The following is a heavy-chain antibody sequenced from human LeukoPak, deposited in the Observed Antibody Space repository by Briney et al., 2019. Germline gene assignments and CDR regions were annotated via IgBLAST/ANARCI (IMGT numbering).Heavy chain of an antibody. Sequence: SETLSLTCAVSGGSISSSNWWSWVRQPPGKGLEWIGEIYHSGSTNYNPSLKSRVTISVDKSKNQFSLKLSSVTAADTAVYYCASASSVFPQFNYGGKGTLVTVPS. CDR2: IYHSGST. CDR1: GGSISSSNW. CDR3: ASASSVFPQFNY. D-gene: IGHD3-22*01. J-gene: IGHJ4*02. V-gene: IGHV4-4*02.